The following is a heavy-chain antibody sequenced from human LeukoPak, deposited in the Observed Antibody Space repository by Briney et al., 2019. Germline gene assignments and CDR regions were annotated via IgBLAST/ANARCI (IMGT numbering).Heavy chain of an antibody. J-gene: IGHJ4*02. D-gene: IGHD3-10*01. CDR1: GGSIGPYY. V-gene: IGHV4-4*07. CDR2: IYTTGTA. CDR3: ARGGTELMVRGYYFDY. Sequence: PSETLSLTCIISGGSIGPYYWSWIRQAAGKGPEWIGRIYTTGTADYNPSLKGRVFLSVDTSKNQFSLKVTSVTAADTAVYYCARGGTELMVRGYYFDYWDQGTLVTVSS.